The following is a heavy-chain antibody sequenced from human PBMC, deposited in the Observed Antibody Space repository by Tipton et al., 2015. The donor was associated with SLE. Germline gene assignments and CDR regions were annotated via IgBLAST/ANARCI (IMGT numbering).Heavy chain of an antibody. V-gene: IGHV1-2*06. CDR2: INPKSGGT. D-gene: IGHD3-3*01. CDR1: GYLFTGYY. Sequence: QLVQSGAEVKKPGASVKVSCKASGYLFTGYYLHWVRQAPGQGLEWVGRINPKSGGTNYAQKFQGRVTMTGDTSITTAYMELTRLTSDDSAVYYCATSDVLWSDEPGYWGQGTLVPVSS. J-gene: IGHJ4*02. CDR3: ATSDVLWSDEPGY.